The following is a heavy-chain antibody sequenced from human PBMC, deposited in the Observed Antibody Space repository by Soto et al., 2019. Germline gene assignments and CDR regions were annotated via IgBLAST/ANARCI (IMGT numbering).Heavy chain of an antibody. CDR3: ARARKGSGSDYYYHYGMDV. CDR1: GGSFSDYY. CDR2: INHSGST. Sequence: LSLTCSVYGGSFSDYYWSWIRQPPGKGLEWIGEINHSGSTNYNPSLKSRVTISVHTSKNQFSLKLSSVTAADTAVYYCARARKGSGSDYYYHYGMDVWGKGTTVTVSS. D-gene: IGHD3-3*01. V-gene: IGHV4-34*01. J-gene: IGHJ6*04.